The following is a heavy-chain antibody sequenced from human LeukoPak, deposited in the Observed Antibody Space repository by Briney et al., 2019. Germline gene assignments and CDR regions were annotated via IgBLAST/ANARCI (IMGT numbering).Heavy chain of an antibody. J-gene: IGHJ4*02. CDR2: VDPSNDDT. CDR1: GYTFTDHS. D-gene: IGHD2-21*01. CDR3: ARSLFVAFTD. V-gene: IGHV1-2*02. Sequence: ASVKVSCKASGYTFTDHSIHWVRQAPGQGLEWMGYVDPSNDDTNYAPNFHDRVTMPGDTSIRTAYMELSRLTSDDTAVYYCARSLFVAFTDWGEGTLVIVSS.